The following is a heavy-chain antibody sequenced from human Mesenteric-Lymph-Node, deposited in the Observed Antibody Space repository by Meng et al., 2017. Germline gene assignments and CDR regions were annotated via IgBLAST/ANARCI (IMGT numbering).Heavy chain of an antibody. CDR2: IIPIFGTA. CDR3: ASSLSFPAGIAVAGTGAFDI. V-gene: IGHV1-69*06. D-gene: IGHD6-19*01. Sequence: SVKVSCKASGGTFSSYAISWVRQAPGQGLEWMGGIIPIFGTANYAQKFQGRVTITADKSTSTAYMELSSLRSEDTAVYYCASSLSFPAGIAVAGTGAFDIWGQGTMVTVSS. J-gene: IGHJ3*02. CDR1: GGTFSSYA.